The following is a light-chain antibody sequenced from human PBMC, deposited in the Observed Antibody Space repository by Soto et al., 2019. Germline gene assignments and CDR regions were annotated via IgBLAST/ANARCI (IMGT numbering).Light chain of an antibody. CDR1: QNIYSN. Sequence: IVMTQSPATLSVSPGERATFSCRASQNIYSNIAWYQQRPGQAPRLLIYRASTRATGVPARFSGSGSGTEFTLTISSLQSEDFAVYYCQQRSKWRTFGQGTKVDI. J-gene: IGKJ1*01. CDR2: RAS. V-gene: IGKV3-15*01. CDR3: QQRSKWRT.